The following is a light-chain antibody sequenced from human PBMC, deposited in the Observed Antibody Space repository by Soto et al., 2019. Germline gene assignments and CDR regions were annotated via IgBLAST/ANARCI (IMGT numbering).Light chain of an antibody. CDR1: SGYSNYK. V-gene: IGLV9-49*01. CDR2: VGTGWIVG. CDR3: GADHGSGSNFVV. Sequence: QLVLTQPPSASASLGASVTLTCTLSSGYSNYKVDWYQQRPGKGPRFVMRVGTGWIVGSKGDGIPDRFSVLGSGLNRYLTIKNIQEEDESDYHCGADHGSGSNFVVFGGGTKLTVL. J-gene: IGLJ2*01.